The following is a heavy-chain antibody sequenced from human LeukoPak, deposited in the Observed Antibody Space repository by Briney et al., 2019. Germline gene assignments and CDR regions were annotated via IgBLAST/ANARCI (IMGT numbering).Heavy chain of an antibody. CDR1: GGSISSYY. D-gene: IGHD3-22*01. V-gene: IGHV4-4*09. CDR3: AAAQVYDSSGYYYGHPFDI. Sequence: PSETLSLTCTVSGGSISSYYWSWIRQPPGKGLEWIGYIYTSGSTNYNPSLKSRVTISVDTSKNQFSLKLSSVTAADTAVYYCAAAQVYDSSGYYYGHPFDIWGQGTMVTVSS. CDR2: IYTSGST. J-gene: IGHJ3*02.